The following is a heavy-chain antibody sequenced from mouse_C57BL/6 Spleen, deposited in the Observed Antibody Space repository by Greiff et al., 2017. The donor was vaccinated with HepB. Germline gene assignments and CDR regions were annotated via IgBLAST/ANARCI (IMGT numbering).Heavy chain of an antibody. V-gene: IGHV1-80*01. Sequence: VQLQESGAELVKPGASVKISCKASGYAFSSYWMNWVKQRPGKGLEWIGQIYPGDGDTNYNGQFKGKATLTADKSSSTAYMQLSSLTSEDSAVYFCARPPYYYGSSSSWFAYWGQGTLVTVSA. J-gene: IGHJ3*01. CDR2: IYPGDGDT. D-gene: IGHD1-1*01. CDR1: GYAFSSYW. CDR3: ARPPYYYGSSSSWFAY.